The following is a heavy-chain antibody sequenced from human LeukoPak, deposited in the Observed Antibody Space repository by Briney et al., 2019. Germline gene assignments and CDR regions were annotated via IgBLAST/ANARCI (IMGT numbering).Heavy chain of an antibody. CDR3: ARSPGFSYYYYYMDV. J-gene: IGHJ6*03. Sequence: SQTLSLTCTVSGGSISSGGYYWSWIRQPPGKGLEWIGYIYHSGSTNYNPSLKSRVTMSVDTSKNQFSLKLSSVTAADTAVYYCARSPGFSYYYYYMDVWGKGTTVTVPS. CDR1: GGSISSGGYY. V-gene: IGHV4-30-2*01. CDR2: IYHSGST.